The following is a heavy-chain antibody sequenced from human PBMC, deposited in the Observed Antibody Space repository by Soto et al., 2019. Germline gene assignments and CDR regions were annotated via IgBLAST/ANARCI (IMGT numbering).Heavy chain of an antibody. CDR2: IYYSGST. J-gene: IGHJ3*02. V-gene: IGHV4-59*01. Sequence: SETLSLTCTVSGGSISSYYWSWIRQPPGKGLEWIGYIYYSGSTNYNPSLKSRVTISVDTSKNQFSLKLSSVTAADTAVDYCASGYSSSWYAFDIWGQGTMVTVSS. D-gene: IGHD6-13*01. CDR1: GGSISSYY. CDR3: ASGYSSSWYAFDI.